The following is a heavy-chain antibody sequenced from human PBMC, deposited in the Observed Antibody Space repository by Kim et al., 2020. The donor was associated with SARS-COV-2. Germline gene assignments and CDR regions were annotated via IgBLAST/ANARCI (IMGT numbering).Heavy chain of an antibody. V-gene: IGHV3-13*01. CDR3: ARDSIYYYGMDV. Sequence: GGSLRLSCAASGFTFSSYDMHWVRQATGKGLEWVSAIGTAGDTYYPGSVKGRFTISRENAKNSLYLQMNSLRAGDTAVYYCARDSIYYYGMDVWGQGTTVTVSS. CDR2: IGTAGDT. J-gene: IGHJ6*02. CDR1: GFTFSSYD.